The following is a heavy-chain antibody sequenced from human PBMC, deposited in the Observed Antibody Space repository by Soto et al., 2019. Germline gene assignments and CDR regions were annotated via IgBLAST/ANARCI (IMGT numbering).Heavy chain of an antibody. CDR2: CKNRQRGYTT. V-gene: IGHV3-72*01. CDR3: ASPQRTGSDGAYY. CDR1: GFTFSDHY. Sequence: EVRLVESGGGLVQPGGSLRLSCAASGFTFSDHYMDWVRQAPGKGLEWVARCKNRQRGYTTEYAASVEGRFTISRVESASSLILQMNGLKTEDTAVYYCASPQRTGSDGAYYWGQGTRVTVSS. J-gene: IGHJ4*02. D-gene: IGHD6-19*01.